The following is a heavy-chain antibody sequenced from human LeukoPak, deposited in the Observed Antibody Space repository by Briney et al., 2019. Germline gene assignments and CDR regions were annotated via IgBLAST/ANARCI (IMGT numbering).Heavy chain of an antibody. CDR3: ARGVEPLAANTLAY. D-gene: IGHD1-14*01. Sequence: GGSLRLSCAASGFTVITNDMTWVRQAPGKGLEWVSVLYSDGNTKYADSVQGRFTISRDNSKHTLYLEMNILSPDDTAVYYCARGVEPLAANTLAYWGQGTLVTVSS. J-gene: IGHJ4*02. CDR2: LYSDGNT. CDR1: GFTVITND. V-gene: IGHV3-53*01.